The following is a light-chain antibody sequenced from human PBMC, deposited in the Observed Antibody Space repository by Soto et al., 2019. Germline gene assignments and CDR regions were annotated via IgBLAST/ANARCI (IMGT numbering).Light chain of an antibody. J-gene: IGKJ5*01. Sequence: DIQMTQSPSTLSASVGDRVTITCRASQSISSWLAWYQQKPGKAPKLLIYKASSLESGVPSRFSGSGSGTEFTLTINGLQPDDFATYYCQQYESYITFGQGTRLEIK. CDR2: KAS. CDR3: QQYESYIT. V-gene: IGKV1-5*03. CDR1: QSISSW.